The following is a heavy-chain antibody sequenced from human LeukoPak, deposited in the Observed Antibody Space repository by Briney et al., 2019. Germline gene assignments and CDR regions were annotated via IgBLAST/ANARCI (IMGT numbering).Heavy chain of an antibody. CDR3: ARGPYYYDSSGYYYYFDY. V-gene: IGHV4-61*05. J-gene: IGHJ4*02. D-gene: IGHD3-22*01. CDR2: IYYSGST. Sequence: SETLSLTCTVSGGSISSSSYYWSWIRQPPGKGLEWIGYIYYSGSTNYNPSLKSRVTISVDTSKNQFSLKLSSVTAADTAVYYCARGPYYYDSSGYYYYFDYWGRGTLVTVSS. CDR1: GGSISSSSYY.